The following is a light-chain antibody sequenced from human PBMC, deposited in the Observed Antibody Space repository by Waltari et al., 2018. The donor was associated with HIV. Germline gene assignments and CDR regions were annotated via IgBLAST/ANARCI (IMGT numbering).Light chain of an antibody. CDR3: QQYYSTPLT. CDR1: QSVLYSSNNKNY. Sequence: DIVMTQSPDSLAVYLGEGATINCKTSQSVLYSSNNKNYLAWYQQKPGQPPKLLIYWASTREFGVPDRFSGSGSGTDFTLTISSLQAEDVALYYCQQYYSTPLTFGGGTKVEIK. J-gene: IGKJ4*01. CDR2: WAS. V-gene: IGKV4-1*01.